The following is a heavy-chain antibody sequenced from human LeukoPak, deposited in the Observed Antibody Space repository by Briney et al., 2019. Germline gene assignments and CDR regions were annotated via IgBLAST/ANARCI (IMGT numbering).Heavy chain of an antibody. V-gene: IGHV3-7*04. CDR3: ARGLRYFDWLFDY. CDR2: IKQDGSEK. J-gene: IGHJ4*02. D-gene: IGHD3-9*01. Sequence: GGSLRLSCAASGFTFSSYWMSWVRQAPGKGLEWVANIKQDGSEKYYVDSVKGRFTISRDNAKNSLYLQMNSLRAEGTAVYYCARGLRYFDWLFDYWGQGTLVTVSS. CDR1: GFTFSSYW.